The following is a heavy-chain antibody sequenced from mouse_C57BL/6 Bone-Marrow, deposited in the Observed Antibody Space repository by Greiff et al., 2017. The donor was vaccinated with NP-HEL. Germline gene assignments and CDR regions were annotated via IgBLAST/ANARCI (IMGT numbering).Heavy chain of an antibody. CDR1: GYTFTSYW. CDR2: INPSNGGT. CDR3: ARSTMVTTRDWYFDA. V-gene: IGHV1-53*01. Sequence: QVQLQQPGTELVKPGASVKLSCKASGYTFTSYWMHWVKQRPGQGLEWIGNINPSNGGTNYNEKFKSKATLTVDKSSSTAYMQLSSLTSEDSAVYYCARSTMVTTRDWYFDAWGTGTTVTVSS. D-gene: IGHD2-2*01. J-gene: IGHJ1*03.